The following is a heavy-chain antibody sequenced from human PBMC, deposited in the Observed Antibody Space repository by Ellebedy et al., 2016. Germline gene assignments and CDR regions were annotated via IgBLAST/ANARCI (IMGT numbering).Heavy chain of an antibody. D-gene: IGHD6-13*01. V-gene: IGHV4-30-2*01. CDR3: ARGGYSSSWYRRGYFDY. CDR2: IYHSGST. Sequence: LRLSXAVSGGSISSGGYSWSWIRQPPGKGLEWIGYIYHSGSTYYNPSLKSRVTISVDRSKNQFSLKLSSVTAADTAVYYCARGGYSSSWYRRGYFDYWGQGTLVTVSS. CDR1: GGSISSGGYS. J-gene: IGHJ4*02.